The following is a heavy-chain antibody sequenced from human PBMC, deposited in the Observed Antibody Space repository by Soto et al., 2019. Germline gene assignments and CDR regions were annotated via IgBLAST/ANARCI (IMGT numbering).Heavy chain of an antibody. V-gene: IGHV4-59*01. CDR2: IYYSGST. J-gene: IGHJ6*02. Sequence: SETLSLTCTVSGGSISSYYWSWIRQPPGKGLEWIGYIYYSGSTNYNPSLKSRVTISVDTSKNQFSLKLSSVTAADTAVYYCARGAKTGYYYYYYGMDVWGQGTTVTVSS. D-gene: IGHD1-1*01. CDR1: GGSISSYY. CDR3: ARGAKTGYYYYYYGMDV.